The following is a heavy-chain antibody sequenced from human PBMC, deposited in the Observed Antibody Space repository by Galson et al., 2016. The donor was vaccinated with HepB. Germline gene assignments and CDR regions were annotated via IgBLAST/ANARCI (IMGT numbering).Heavy chain of an antibody. V-gene: IGHV3-15*01. CDR1: GFIFSTYG. D-gene: IGHD5-18*01. J-gene: IGHJ2*01. CDR2: IKSKTDGGTT. CDR3: TTRGYSSNYDYFDL. Sequence: SLRLSCAASGFIFSTYGMHWVRQAPGKGLEWVGRIKSKTDGGTTDYAAPVKGRFTISRDDSKSTLYLQMNSLKTEDSAMYYCTTRGYSSNYDYFDLWGRGTLVTVSS.